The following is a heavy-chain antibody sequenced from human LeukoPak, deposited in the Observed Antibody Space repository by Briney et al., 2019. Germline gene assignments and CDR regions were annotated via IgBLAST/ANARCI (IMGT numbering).Heavy chain of an antibody. D-gene: IGHD5-12*01. CDR2: IKQDVSEK. Sequence: PGGSVRLSCAASGFTFSSYWMSWVRQAPGKGLEWVANIKQDVSEKYYVDSVKGRFTISRDNAKNSLYLQMNSLRAEDTAVYYCARERGGYDLGDAFDIWGQGTMVTVSS. J-gene: IGHJ3*02. CDR1: GFTFSSYW. CDR3: ARERGGYDLGDAFDI. V-gene: IGHV3-7*01.